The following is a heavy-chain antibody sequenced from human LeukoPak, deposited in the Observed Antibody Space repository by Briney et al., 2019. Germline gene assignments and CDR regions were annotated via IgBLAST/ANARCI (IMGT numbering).Heavy chain of an antibody. Sequence: ASVKVSCKAVGGTFRNDAISWVRQAPGQGLEWMGGIIPIFGTANYAQKFQGRVTITADESTSTAYMELSSLRSEDTAVYYCARGGHYYGSGSYPLKYFDYWGQGTLVTVSS. J-gene: IGHJ4*02. CDR2: IIPIFGTA. CDR1: GGTFRNDA. CDR3: ARGGHYYGSGSYPLKYFDY. D-gene: IGHD3-10*01. V-gene: IGHV1-69*13.